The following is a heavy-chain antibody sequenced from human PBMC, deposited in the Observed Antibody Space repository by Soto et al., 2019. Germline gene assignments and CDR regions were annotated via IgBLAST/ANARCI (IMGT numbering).Heavy chain of an antibody. D-gene: IGHD6-25*01. CDR1: GGAFSSYA. CDR2: ILPSFGTP. V-gene: IGHV1-69*13. CDR3: ARVRAAGYYYYGMHA. Sequence: SVKVSCKASGGAFSSYAISWVRQASGQGLEWMGGILPSFGTPNYAQKFQGRVTITADESTSTVYMEVSSLRSDDTAVYYCARVRAAGYYYYGMHAWGQGTTVNASS. J-gene: IGHJ6*02.